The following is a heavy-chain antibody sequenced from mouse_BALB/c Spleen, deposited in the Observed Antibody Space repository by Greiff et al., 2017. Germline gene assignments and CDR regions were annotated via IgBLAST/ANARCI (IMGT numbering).Heavy chain of an antibody. CDR3: AKIYYGKYYAMDY. D-gene: IGHD2-1*01. J-gene: IGHJ4*01. V-gene: IGHV3-6*02. Sequence: EVKLQESGPGLVKPSQSLSLTCSVTGYSITSGYYWNWIRQFPGNKLEWMGYISYDGSNNYNPSLKNRISITRDTSKNQFFLKLNSVTTEDTATYYCAKIYYGKYYAMDYWGQGTSVTVSS. CDR2: ISYDGSN. CDR1: GYSITSGYY.